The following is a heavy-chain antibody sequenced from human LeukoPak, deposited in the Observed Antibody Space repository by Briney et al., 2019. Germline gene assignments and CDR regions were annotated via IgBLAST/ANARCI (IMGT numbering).Heavy chain of an antibody. CDR1: GFTFSSYW. CDR2: IKQDGSEK. J-gene: IGHJ3*02. D-gene: IGHD3-22*01. V-gene: IGHV3-7*01. Sequence: GGSLRLSCAASGFTFSSYWMSWVRQAPGEGLEWVANIKQDGSEKYYVDSVKGRFTISRDNAMNSLYLQMNSLRAEDTAVYYCAREYDSSGYYHDAFDIWGQGTMDTVSS. CDR3: AREYDSSGYYHDAFDI.